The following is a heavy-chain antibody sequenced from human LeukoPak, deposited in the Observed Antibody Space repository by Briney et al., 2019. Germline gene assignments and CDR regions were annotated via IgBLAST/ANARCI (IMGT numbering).Heavy chain of an antibody. CDR3: ARGPNSNWSGLDF. CDR1: GFSFSGHW. CDR2: ISPTGSTT. D-gene: IGHD6-6*01. V-gene: IGHV3-74*01. J-gene: IGHJ4*02. Sequence: GGSLRLSCTASGFSFSGHWMHWARQLPGKGLVWVSRISPTGSTTSYADSVKGRFTVSRDNAKNTLYLQVSNLRAEDTAVYYCARGPNSNWSGLDFWGQGTLLTVSS.